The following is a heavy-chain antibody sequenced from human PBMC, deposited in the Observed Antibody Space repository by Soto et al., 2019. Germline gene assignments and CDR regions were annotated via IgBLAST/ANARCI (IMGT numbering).Heavy chain of an antibody. Sequence: ASVKVSCKASGYTYTSYYMHWVRQAPGQGLEWMGIINPSGGSTSYAQKFQGRVTMTRDTSTSTVYMELSSLRSEDTAVYYCARDHKGYCSGGSCYPMGYYYYGMDVWGQGTTVTVSS. CDR1: GYTYTSYY. J-gene: IGHJ6*02. D-gene: IGHD2-15*01. V-gene: IGHV1-46*01. CDR2: INPSGGST. CDR3: ARDHKGYCSGGSCYPMGYYYYGMDV.